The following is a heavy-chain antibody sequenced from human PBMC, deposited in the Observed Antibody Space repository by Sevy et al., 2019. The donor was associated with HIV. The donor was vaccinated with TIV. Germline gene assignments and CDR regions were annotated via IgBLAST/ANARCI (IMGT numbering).Heavy chain of an antibody. J-gene: IGHJ4*02. Sequence: GGSLRLSCAASGFTLSDYNMIWIRQAPGRGLEWISYIRSTGDTIYYAHSVKGRFTISRDNAKNSLYLQMNSLTAGDTAVYYCARVFGIGIVGATPDYWGQGTLVTVSS. CDR2: IRSTGDTI. CDR3: ARVFGIGIVGATPDY. CDR1: GFTLSDYN. V-gene: IGHV3-11*01. D-gene: IGHD1-26*01.